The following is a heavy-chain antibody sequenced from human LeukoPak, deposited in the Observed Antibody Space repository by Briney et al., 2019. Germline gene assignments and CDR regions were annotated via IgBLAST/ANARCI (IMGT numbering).Heavy chain of an antibody. J-gene: IGHJ4*02. CDR3: ARHLNYYFDY. V-gene: IGHV3-74*01. CDR1: GFTFSTYR. Sequence: GGSLRLSCAASGFTFSTYRMHWVRQAPGKGLVWVSRISSDGGITGYADSVKGRFTISRDNAKNTLYLQMNSLRAEDTAVYYCARHLNYYFDYWGQGTLVTVSS. D-gene: IGHD3-10*01. CDR2: ISSDGGIT.